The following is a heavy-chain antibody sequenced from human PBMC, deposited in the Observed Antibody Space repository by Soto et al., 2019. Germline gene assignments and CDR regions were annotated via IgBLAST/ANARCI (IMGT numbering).Heavy chain of an antibody. J-gene: IGHJ4*02. D-gene: IGHD3-16*01. CDR2: INAGNGNT. CDR3: ANGSDYNYIWRPTTGYDY. CDR1: GYTFTSYA. V-gene: IGHV1-3*01. Sequence: ASVKVSCKASGYTFTSYAMHWVRQAPGQRLEWMGWINAGNGNTKYSQKFQGRVTITRDTSASTAYMELSSLRSEDTAVYYCANGSDYNYIWRPTTGYDYWGQGTLVTVSS.